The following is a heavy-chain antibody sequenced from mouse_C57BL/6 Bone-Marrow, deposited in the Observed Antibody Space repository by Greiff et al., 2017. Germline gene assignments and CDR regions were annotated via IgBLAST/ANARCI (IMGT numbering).Heavy chain of an antibody. Sequence: QVQLQQPGAELVKPGASVKLSCKASGYTFTSYWMQWVKQRPGQGLEWIGEIDPSDSYTNYNQKFKGKATLTVDTSSSTAYMQLSSLTSEDSVGYYCASYDWFAYWGQGTLVTVSA. CDR1: GYTFTSYW. D-gene: IGHD2-3*01. CDR3: ASYDWFAY. J-gene: IGHJ3*01. V-gene: IGHV1-50*01. CDR2: IDPSDSYT.